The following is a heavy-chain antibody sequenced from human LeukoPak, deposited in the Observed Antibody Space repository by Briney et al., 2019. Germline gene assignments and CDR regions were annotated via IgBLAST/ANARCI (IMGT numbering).Heavy chain of an antibody. J-gene: IGHJ2*01. CDR3: ARAILTASGYDWYFDL. CDR2: SYYSGST. Sequence: SETLSLTCTVSGGSISSGGYWWSWIRQHPGEGLEWIGYSYYSGSTYYNPSLRSRVTILVDTSKNQFSLKLSSLNAADTAVYYCARAILTASGYDWYFDLWGRGTLVTVSS. D-gene: IGHD3-3*01. CDR1: GGSISSGGYW. V-gene: IGHV4-31*03.